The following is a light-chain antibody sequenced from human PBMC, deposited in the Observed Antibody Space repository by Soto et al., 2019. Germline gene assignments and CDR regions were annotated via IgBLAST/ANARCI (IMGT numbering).Light chain of an antibody. Sequence: AIQMTQSPSSLSASVGDRVTITCRASQDIRTDLGWYQQKPGKAPKVVIYSEFGLQTGVPSRFTGAASGTDFTLTISSLQPEDFATYYCLQHFNYPWTFGQGTKVEFK. J-gene: IGKJ1*01. CDR2: SEF. CDR3: LQHFNYPWT. CDR1: QDIRTD. V-gene: IGKV1-6*01.